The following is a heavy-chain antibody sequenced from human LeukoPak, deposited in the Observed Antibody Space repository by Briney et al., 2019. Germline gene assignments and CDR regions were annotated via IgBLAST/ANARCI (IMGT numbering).Heavy chain of an antibody. V-gene: IGHV4-59*12. J-gene: IGHJ3*01. CDR1: GGSISSYY. D-gene: IGHD1-26*01. CDR2: LYDGGST. CDR3: ARNVGATTT. Sequence: SETLSLTCTVSGGSISSYYWSWVRQPPGKGLEWIGYLYDGGSTHYNPSLKSRVTISVDRSKNQFSLKLSSVTAADTAVYYCARNVGATTTWGQGTMVTVSS.